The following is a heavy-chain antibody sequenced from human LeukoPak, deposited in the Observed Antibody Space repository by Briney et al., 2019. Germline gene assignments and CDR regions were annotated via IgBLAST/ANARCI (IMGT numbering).Heavy chain of an antibody. CDR2: ISTGGNT. Sequence: SETLSLTCTVSRGSISSYFWSWIRQPAGKGLEWIGRISTGGNTNYNPSLNSRVTMSIDTSKNQFSLKLSSVTAADTAVYYCARPGSSWYNDYWGQGTLVTVSS. V-gene: IGHV4-4*07. D-gene: IGHD6-13*01. J-gene: IGHJ4*02. CDR1: RGSISSYF. CDR3: ARPGSSWYNDY.